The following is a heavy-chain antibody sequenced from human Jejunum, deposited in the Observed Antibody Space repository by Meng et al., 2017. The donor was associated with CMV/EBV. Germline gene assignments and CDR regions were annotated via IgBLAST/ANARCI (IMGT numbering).Heavy chain of an antibody. J-gene: IGHJ4*02. Sequence: CGGFGFRVSNYVMSWVRQAPGKGPEWVSTISGSGGDIFYADSVKGRFTISRDNSKNTLFLQMHSLRAEDTAVYYCAKGTGVDYWGQGTLVTVSS. CDR1: GFRVSNYV. V-gene: IGHV3-23*01. D-gene: IGHD1-14*01. CDR2: ISGSGGDI. CDR3: AKGTGVDY.